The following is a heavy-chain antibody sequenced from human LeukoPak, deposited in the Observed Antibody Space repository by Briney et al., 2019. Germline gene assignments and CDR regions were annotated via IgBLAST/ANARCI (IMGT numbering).Heavy chain of an antibody. Sequence: ASVNDSCKASGYTFTGYYMHWVRQAPGQELEWMGWINPNSGGTNYAQKFQGRVTMTRDTSISTAYMELSRLRSDDTAVYYCASLEGYCSGGSCYGWSGDYWGQGTLVTVSS. J-gene: IGHJ4*02. V-gene: IGHV1-2*02. CDR2: INPNSGGT. D-gene: IGHD2-15*01. CDR3: ASLEGYCSGGSCYGWSGDY. CDR1: GYTFTGYY.